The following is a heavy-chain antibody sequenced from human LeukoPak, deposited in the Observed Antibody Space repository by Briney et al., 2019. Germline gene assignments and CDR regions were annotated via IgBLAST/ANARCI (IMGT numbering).Heavy chain of an antibody. CDR2: INPNSGGT. Sequence: ASVKVSCKASGYTFTGYYMHWVRQAPGQGLEWMGRINPNSGGTNYAQKFQGRVTKTRDTSISTAYMELSRLRPDDTAVYYCARESSSGWYFNYWGQGTLVTVSS. V-gene: IGHV1-2*06. CDR1: GYTFTGYY. CDR3: ARESSSGWYFNY. D-gene: IGHD6-19*01. J-gene: IGHJ4*02.